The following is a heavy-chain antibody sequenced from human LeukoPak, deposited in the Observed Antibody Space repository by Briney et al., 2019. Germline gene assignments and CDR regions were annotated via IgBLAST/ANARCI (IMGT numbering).Heavy chain of an antibody. J-gene: IGHJ6*02. V-gene: IGHV3-9*01. CDR2: ISWNSGII. CDR3: AKDRGIYVGYGMDV. D-gene: IGHD3-10*01. Sequence: GGSLRLSCAVYGFTFDDYAMHWVRQAPGKGLEWVSGISWNSGIIGYADSVKGRFTISRDNAKNSLYLQMNSLRAEDTALYYCAKDRGIYVGYGMDVWGQGTTVTVSS. CDR1: GFTFDDYA.